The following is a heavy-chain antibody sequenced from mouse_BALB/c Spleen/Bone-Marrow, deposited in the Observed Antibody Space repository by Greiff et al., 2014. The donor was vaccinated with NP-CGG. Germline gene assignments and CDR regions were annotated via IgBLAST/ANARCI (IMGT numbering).Heavy chain of an antibody. CDR1: GYIFSSYW. V-gene: IGHV1-9*01. J-gene: IGHJ4*01. Sequence: ESGAELMKPGASVKISCKATGYIFSSYWIEWIKQRPGRGLEWIGEILPGSGRANYNENFKGKATFTADTSSNTAYMQLSSLTSEDSAVYYCARALYGNYREWGQGTSITVSS. CDR2: ILPGSGRA. CDR3: ARALYGNYRE. D-gene: IGHD2-1*01.